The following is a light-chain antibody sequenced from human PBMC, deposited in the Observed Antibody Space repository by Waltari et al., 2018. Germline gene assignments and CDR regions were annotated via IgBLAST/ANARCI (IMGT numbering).Light chain of an antibody. J-gene: IGLJ1*01. CDR1: SSDVGGYDS. Sequence: QSALTQPASVSGSPGQSITISCTGTSSDVGGYDSVSWYQQNPGKAPKHILYDVSNRPLEVSHRFSGSKSGNTASLTISGLQADDEAEYYCGSYTSSTTLAFGTGTKVTVL. V-gene: IGLV2-14*03. CDR3: GSYTSSTTLA. CDR2: DVS.